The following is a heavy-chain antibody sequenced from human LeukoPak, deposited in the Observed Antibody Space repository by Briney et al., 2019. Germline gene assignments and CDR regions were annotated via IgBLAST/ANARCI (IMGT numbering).Heavy chain of an antibody. D-gene: IGHD3-22*01. CDR2: ISWNSGSI. CDR1: GFTFDDYA. J-gene: IGHJ4*02. V-gene: IGHV3-9*01. Sequence: PGRSLRLSCAASGFTFDDYAMHWVRQAPGKGLEWVSGISWNSGSIGYADSVKGRFTISRDNAKNSLYLQMNSLRAEDTALYYCAKVYYYDSSGYSYYFDYWGQGTLVTVSS. CDR3: AKVYYYDSSGYSYYFDY.